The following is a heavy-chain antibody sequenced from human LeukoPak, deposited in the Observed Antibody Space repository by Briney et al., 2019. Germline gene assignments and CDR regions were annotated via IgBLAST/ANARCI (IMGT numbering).Heavy chain of an antibody. CDR2: ISERGGSI. V-gene: IGHV3-23*01. D-gene: IGHD3-10*01. Sequence: VWPGGSLRLSCVVSGISLSNYGMPWVRQAPGKGLEWVSYISERGGSITYADSVKGRFTISRDTSLNTLYLQMNNLRAEDTAVYFCAKRGVVIRGILVIGYHQEAYHYDFWGQGVLVTVSS. J-gene: IGHJ4*02. CDR3: AKRGVVIRGILVIGYHQEAYHYDF. CDR1: GISLSNYG.